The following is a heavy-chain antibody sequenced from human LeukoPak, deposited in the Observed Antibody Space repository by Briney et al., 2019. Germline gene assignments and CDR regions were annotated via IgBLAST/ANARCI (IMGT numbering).Heavy chain of an antibody. CDR1: GYTFTSNA. D-gene: IGHD4/OR15-4a*01. CDR2: INTVNGNT. Sequence: GASVKVSCKASGYTFTSNAMHWVRQAPGQGLEWMGWINTVNGNTQYSQKFHGRVTITRDISAGTAYMELSSLTSEDTAVYYCARDQSLTWYGVPGDYWGQGTLVTVSS. J-gene: IGHJ4*02. V-gene: IGHV1-3*04. CDR3: ARDQSLTWYGVPGDY.